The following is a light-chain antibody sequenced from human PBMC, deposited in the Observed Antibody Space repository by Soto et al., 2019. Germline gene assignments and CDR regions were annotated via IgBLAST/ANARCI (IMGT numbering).Light chain of an antibody. CDR3: QQYASSPVYT. V-gene: IGKV3-20*01. Sequence: EIVLTQSPGTLSLSPGERATLSCRASQSVSSSYLAWYQQKPGQAPRLLIYGASSRATGIPDRFSGSGSGTDFTLTISRLEPEDVAVYYWQQYASSPVYTFGQGTKLEIK. J-gene: IGKJ2*01. CDR2: GAS. CDR1: QSVSSSY.